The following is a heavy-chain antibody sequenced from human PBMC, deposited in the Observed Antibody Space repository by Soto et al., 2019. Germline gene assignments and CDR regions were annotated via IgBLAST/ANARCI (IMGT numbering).Heavy chain of an antibody. CDR2: IKSKTDGGTT. CDR1: GFTFSNAW. J-gene: IGHJ4*02. CDR3: TTDPVYFYGPFDY. V-gene: IGHV3-15*01. Sequence: GGSLRLSCAASGFTFSNAWMSWVRQAPGKGLEWVGRIKSKTDGGTTDYAAPVKGRFTISRDDSKNTLYLQMNSLKTEDTAVYYCTTDPVYFYGPFDYWGQGTLVTVSS. D-gene: IGHD3-10*01.